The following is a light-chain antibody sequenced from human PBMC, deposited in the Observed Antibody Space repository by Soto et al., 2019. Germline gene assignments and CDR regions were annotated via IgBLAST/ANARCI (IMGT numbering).Light chain of an antibody. CDR3: QQYGSSPKT. V-gene: IGKV3-20*01. Sequence: EIVMTQSPATLSVSPGERATLSCRATQSLNSNLAWYQQKPGQAPRLLIYGASTRATGIPDRFSGSGSGTDFTLTISRLEPEDFAVFYCQQYGSSPKTFGQGTKVEIK. CDR2: GAS. J-gene: IGKJ1*01. CDR1: QSLNSN.